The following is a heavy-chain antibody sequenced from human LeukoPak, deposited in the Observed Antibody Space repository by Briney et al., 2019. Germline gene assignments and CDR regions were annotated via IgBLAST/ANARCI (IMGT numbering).Heavy chain of an antibody. Sequence: PGGSLRLSCAASGFTFSSYEMNWVRQAPGKGLEWVSYISSSGSTIYYADSVKGRFTISRDNSKNTLYLQMNSLRPEDTAVYYCVKDIHHSDYDLLTGQPPSHQGLDYWGQGTLVTVSS. D-gene: IGHD3-9*01. V-gene: IGHV3-48*03. J-gene: IGHJ4*02. CDR2: ISSSGSTI. CDR3: VKDIHHSDYDLLTGQPPSHQGLDY. CDR1: GFTFSSYE.